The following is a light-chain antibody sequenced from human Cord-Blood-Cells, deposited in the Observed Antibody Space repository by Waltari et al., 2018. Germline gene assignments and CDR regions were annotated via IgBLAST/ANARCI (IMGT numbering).Light chain of an antibody. V-gene: IGKV3-15*01. CDR3: QQYNNWPPYT. CDR1: QSVSSN. CDR2: GAS. J-gene: IGKJ2*01. Sequence: EIVMTRSPATLSVSPGERATLSCRASQSVSSNLAWYQQKPGKAPRLLIYGASTRATGIPARFSGSGSGTEFTLTISSLQSEDFAVYYCQQYNNWPPYTFGQGTKLEIK.